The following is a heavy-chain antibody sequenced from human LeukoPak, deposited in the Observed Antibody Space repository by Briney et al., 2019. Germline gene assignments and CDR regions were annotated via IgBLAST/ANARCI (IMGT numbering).Heavy chain of an antibody. V-gene: IGHV1-2*02. J-gene: IGHJ6*03. Sequence: ASVKVSCKPSGYTFTGYYMHWVRQAPGQRLEWMGGINPNSGGTNYAQKFQGRVTMTSDTSISTAYMELSRLRSDDTAVYYCARPMVRGVIIPRDYYYYMDVWGKGTTVTVSS. CDR1: GYTFTGYY. CDR3: ARPMVRGVIIPRDYYYYMDV. D-gene: IGHD3-10*01. CDR2: INPNSGGT.